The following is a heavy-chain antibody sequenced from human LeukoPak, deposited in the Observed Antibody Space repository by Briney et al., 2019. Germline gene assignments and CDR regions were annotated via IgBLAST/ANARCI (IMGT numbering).Heavy chain of an antibody. Sequence: PGGSLRLSCAASGFTFSSYAMNWVRQAPGKGLEWVSVISGSGGTTHYADSVKGRFTISRDNSKNTLYLQMNSLRAEDTAVYYCAKSQLWFNNNWSDPWGQGTLVTVSS. D-gene: IGHD5-18*01. CDR2: ISGSGGTT. CDR3: AKSQLWFNNNWSDP. V-gene: IGHV3-23*01. J-gene: IGHJ5*02. CDR1: GFTFSSYA.